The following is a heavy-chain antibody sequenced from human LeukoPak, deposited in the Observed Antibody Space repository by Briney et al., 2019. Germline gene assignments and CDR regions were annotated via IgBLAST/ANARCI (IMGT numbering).Heavy chain of an antibody. CDR1: GFTFTSSA. CDR2: IVVGSGNT. J-gene: IGHJ3*02. D-gene: IGHD6-13*01. CDR3: AAGWQQLTADAFDI. V-gene: IGHV1-58*02. Sequence: SVKVSCKASGFTFTSSAMQWVRQARGQRLEWIGWIVVGSGNTNYAQKFQERVTIIRDMSTSTAYMELSSLRSEDTAVYYCAAGWQQLTADAFDIWGQGTMVTVSS.